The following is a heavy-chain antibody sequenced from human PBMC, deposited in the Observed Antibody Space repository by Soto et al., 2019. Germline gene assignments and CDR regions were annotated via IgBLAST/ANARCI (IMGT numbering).Heavy chain of an antibody. D-gene: IGHD6-19*01. V-gene: IGHV3-30-3*01. CDR3: ARRTAVALLDY. CDR2: ISYDGSNK. CDR1: GFTFSSYA. J-gene: IGHJ4*02. Sequence: QVQLVESGGGVVQPGRSLRLSCAASGFTFSSYAMNWVRQAPGKGLEWVAVISYDGSNKYYADSVKGRFTISRDNSKNTLYLQMNSLRAEDTAVYYCARRTAVALLDYWGQGTLVTVSS.